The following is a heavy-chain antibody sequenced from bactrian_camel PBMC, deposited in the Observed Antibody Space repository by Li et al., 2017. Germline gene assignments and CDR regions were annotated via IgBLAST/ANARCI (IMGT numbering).Heavy chain of an antibody. CDR2: LSRDDDT. V-gene: IGHV3S68*01. CDR1: KSRYC. D-gene: IGHD3*01. J-gene: IGHJ7*01. Sequence: HVQLVESGGGSVQAGGSLRLSCAYTKSRYCMAWFRQAPGKEREGVAWLSRDDDTTYADSVKGRFAISKDNAENTLYLQMNSLKPEDTAMYYCAALEGMRWGPVGEVCSKYAMDYWGKGTQVTVS.